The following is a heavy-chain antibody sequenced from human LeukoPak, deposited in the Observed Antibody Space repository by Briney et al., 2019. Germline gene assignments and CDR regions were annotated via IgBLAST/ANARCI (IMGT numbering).Heavy chain of an antibody. J-gene: IGHJ4*02. CDR3: ARRAGAYSHPYDY. D-gene: IGHD4/OR15-4a*01. CDR2: ISSSSSYI. V-gene: IGHV3-21*04. CDR1: GFTFSSYS. Sequence: PGESLRLSCAASGFTFSSYSMNWVRQAPGKGLEWVSSISSSSSYIYYADSMKGRFTISRDNAKKSLYLQMNSLRAEDTAVYYCARRAGAYSHPYDYWGQGTLVTVSS.